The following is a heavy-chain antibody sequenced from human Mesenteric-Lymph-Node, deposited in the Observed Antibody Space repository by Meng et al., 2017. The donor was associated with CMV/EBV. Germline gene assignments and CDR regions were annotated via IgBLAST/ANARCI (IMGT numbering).Heavy chain of an antibody. CDR3: AREKYYYLDS. V-gene: IGHV3-30-3*01. D-gene: IGHD3-10*01. CDR1: GFTVSSYA. Sequence: LSCSASGFTVSSYAIHWVRQAPGKGLEWVSVISFDGSHKYYADSVKGRFSISRDNSKNTVYVQMNSLRPEDTAVYYCAREKYYYLDSWGQGTLVTVSS. CDR2: ISFDGSHK. J-gene: IGHJ4*02.